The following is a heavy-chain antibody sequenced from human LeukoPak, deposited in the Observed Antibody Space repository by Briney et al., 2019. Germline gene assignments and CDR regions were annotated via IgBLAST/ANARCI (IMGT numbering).Heavy chain of an antibody. Sequence: GGSLRLSCAASGFTFSSYAMHWVRQAPGKGLEWVAVISYDGSNKYYADSVKGRFTISRDNSKNTLYLQMNSLRAEDTAVYYCARDSGFSGTQRGEYWGQGTLVTVSS. D-gene: IGHD3/OR15-3a*01. CDR1: GFTFSSYA. CDR3: ARDSGFSGTQRGEY. CDR2: ISYDGSNK. V-gene: IGHV3-30*04. J-gene: IGHJ4*02.